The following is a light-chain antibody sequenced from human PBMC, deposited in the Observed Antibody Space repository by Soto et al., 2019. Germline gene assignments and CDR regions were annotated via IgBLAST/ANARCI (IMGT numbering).Light chain of an antibody. CDR1: QSVSSSY. CDR3: QQYGSSLGVT. Sequence: EIVLTQSPGTLSLSPGERATLSFMASQSVSSSYLAWYQQKPGQAPRLLIYGASSRATGIPDRFSGSGSGTDFTLTISRLEPEDFAVYYCQQYGSSLGVTFGGGTRWIS. CDR2: GAS. V-gene: IGKV3-20*01. J-gene: IGKJ4*01.